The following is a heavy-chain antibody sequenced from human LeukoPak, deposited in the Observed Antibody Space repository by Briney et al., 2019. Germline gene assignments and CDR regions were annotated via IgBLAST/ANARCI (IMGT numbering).Heavy chain of an antibody. D-gene: IGHD6-13*01. V-gene: IGHV4-39*07. CDR2: IYYSGST. CDR1: GGSISSSSYY. J-gene: IGHJ3*02. CDR3: ARDPGIAAAGDAFDI. Sequence: SETLSLTCTVSGGSISSSSYYWGWIRQPPGKGLEWIGSIYYSGSTYYNPSLKSRVTISVDTSKNQFSLKLSSVTAADTAVYYCARDPGIAAAGDAFDIWGQGTMVTVSS.